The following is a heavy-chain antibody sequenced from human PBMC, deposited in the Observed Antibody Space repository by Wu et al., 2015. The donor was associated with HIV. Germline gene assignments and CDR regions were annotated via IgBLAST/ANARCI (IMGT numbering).Heavy chain of an antibody. J-gene: IGHJ6*02. Sequence: QVQLVQSGSEVKKPGASVKVFCKASGYSFPSYDINWVRQAPGQGLEWMGWMNPNSGNTGYALKFQGRVTITADESTSTAYMELSSLRSEDTAVYYCARDREMATIPVDYYYYGMDVWGQGTTVTVSS. CDR2: MNPNSGNT. CDR1: GYSFPSYD. D-gene: IGHD5-24*01. V-gene: IGHV1-8*01. CDR3: ARDREMATIPVDYYYYGMDV.